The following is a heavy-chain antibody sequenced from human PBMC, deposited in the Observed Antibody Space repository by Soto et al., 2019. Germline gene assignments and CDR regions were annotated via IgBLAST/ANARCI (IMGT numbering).Heavy chain of an antibody. CDR2: ISGPGGST. D-gene: IGHD6-19*01. V-gene: IGHV3-23*01. J-gene: IGHJ5*02. CDR3: ARDERIAVAGTDT. Sequence: EVQLLESGGGLVQPGGSLRLSCAASGFTFSNYAMTWVRQAAGKGLEWVSSISGPGGSTYYADSVQGRFTISRDNSKNTLVLQMNRLRAEDTALYYCARDERIAVAGTDTWGQGILVTVTS. CDR1: GFTFSNYA.